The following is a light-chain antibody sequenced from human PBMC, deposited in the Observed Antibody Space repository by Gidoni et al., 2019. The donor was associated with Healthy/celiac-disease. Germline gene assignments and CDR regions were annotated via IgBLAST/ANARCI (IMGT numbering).Light chain of an antibody. V-gene: IGKV1-5*01. J-gene: IGKJ3*01. CDR1: QSISSC. CDR3: QQYNSYSGT. Sequence: DFQMTQSPSTLSAAVGDRITITCRASQSISSCLAWYQQKPGKAPKLLIYDASSMDSGVPSRFSGSGSGTEFTLTISSLQPDDFATYYCQQYNSYSGTFGPGTKVDIK. CDR2: DAS.